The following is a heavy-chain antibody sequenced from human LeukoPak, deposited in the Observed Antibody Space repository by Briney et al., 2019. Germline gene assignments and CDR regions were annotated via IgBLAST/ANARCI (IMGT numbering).Heavy chain of an antibody. J-gene: IGHJ5*02. D-gene: IGHD5-18*01. Sequence: PSETLSLTCTVSGGSIRSGRYYWSWIRQPAGKGLEWIGRIYTSGSTNYNPSLKSRVTISVDTSKNQFSLKLSSVTAADTAVYYCAREEVDTAMERYSYGYDWFDPWGQGTLVTVSS. CDR2: IYTSGST. CDR3: AREEVDTAMERYSYGYDWFDP. CDR1: GGSIRSGRYY. V-gene: IGHV4-61*02.